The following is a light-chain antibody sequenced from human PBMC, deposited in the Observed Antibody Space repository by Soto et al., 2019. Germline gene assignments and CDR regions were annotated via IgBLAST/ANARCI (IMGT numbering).Light chain of an antibody. CDR2: SNN. CDR1: SSNIGSNT. J-gene: IGLJ2*01. Sequence: QPVLTQPPSASGTPRQRVTISCSGSSSNIGSNTVNWYQQLPGTAPKLLIYSNNQRPSGVPDRFSGSKSGTSASLAISGLQSEDEADYYCAAWDDSLNGREVFGGGTKLTVL. CDR3: AAWDDSLNGREV. V-gene: IGLV1-44*01.